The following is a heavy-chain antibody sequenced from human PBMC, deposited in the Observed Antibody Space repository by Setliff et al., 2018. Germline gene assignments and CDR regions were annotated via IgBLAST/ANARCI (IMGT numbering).Heavy chain of an antibody. J-gene: IGHJ4*02. V-gene: IGHV1-18*01. CDR1: GYTFIDYG. D-gene: IGHD3-22*01. CDR2: ISTYNGHT. Sequence: ASVKVSCKASGYTFIDYGITWVRQAPGQGLEWMGWISTYNGHTNYAQKFQGRVTMTTDTSTGTAYMEVRSLRSDDTAIYYCARINFYVSSGYYYAPDYWGPGTLVTVSS. CDR3: ARINFYVSSGYYYAPDY.